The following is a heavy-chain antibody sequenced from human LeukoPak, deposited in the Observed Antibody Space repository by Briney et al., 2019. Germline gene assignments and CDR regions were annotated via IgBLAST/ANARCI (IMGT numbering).Heavy chain of an antibody. J-gene: IGHJ5*02. CDR1: GYTFTIYG. V-gene: IGHV1-18*01. CDR2: ISAYNGNT. Sequence: XSVTVXCKASGYTFTIYGISWVRQAPGQGREWMGWISAYNGNTNYAQKLQGRVTMTTDTSTSTAYMELRSLRSDDTAVYYCATYGSGSRDWFDPWGQGTLVTVSS. D-gene: IGHD1-26*01. CDR3: ATYGSGSRDWFDP.